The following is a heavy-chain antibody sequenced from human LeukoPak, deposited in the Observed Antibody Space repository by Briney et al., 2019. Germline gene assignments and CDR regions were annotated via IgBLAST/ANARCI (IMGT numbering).Heavy chain of an antibody. CDR3: ARDVFTTYDTGGGYFDY. CDR1: GFTFSSYG. D-gene: IGHD3-22*01. CDR2: IWYDGSNK. J-gene: IGHJ4*02. Sequence: GGSLRLSCVVSGFTFSSYGMHCVRQAPGKGLEWVALIWYDGSNKYYADSVKGRFTISRDNSKNTLYLQMNSLRADDTAVYYCARDVFTTYDTGGGYFDYWGQGTLVTVSS. V-gene: IGHV3-33*01.